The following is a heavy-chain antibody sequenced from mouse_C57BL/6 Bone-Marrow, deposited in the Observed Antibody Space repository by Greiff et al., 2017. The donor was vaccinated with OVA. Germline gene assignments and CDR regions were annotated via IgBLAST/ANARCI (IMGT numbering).Heavy chain of an antibody. CDR3: ARQDWYAMDY. V-gene: IGHV5-6*02. CDR1: GFTFSSYG. Sequence: DVKLQESGGDLVKPGGSLKLSCAASGFTFSSYGMSWVRQTPDKRLEWVATISSGGSYTYYPDSVKGRFTISRDNAKNTLYLQMSSLKSEDTAMYYCARQDWYAMDYWGQGTSVTVSS. J-gene: IGHJ4*01. CDR2: ISSGGSYT. D-gene: IGHD4-1*01.